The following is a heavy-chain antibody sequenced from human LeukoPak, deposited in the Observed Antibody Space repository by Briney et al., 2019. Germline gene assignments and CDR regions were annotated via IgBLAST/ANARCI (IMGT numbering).Heavy chain of an antibody. V-gene: IGHV1-2*02. CDR3: ARGIGDRFRLQHVIDY. CDR2: IDPKSGGT. D-gene: IGHD2-21*02. CDR1: GYIFIGYY. J-gene: IGHJ4*02. Sequence: ASVRVSCKTSGYIFIGYYMHWVRQAPGQGLEWMGWIDPKSGGTKYAQKFQGRVTMTRDMSTSTVYMELSSLRSEDTAVYYCARGIGDRFRLQHVIDYWGQGTLVTVSS.